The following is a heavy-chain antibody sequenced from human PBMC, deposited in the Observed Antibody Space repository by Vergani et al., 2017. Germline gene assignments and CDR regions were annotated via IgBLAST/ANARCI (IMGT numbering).Heavy chain of an antibody. Sequence: QVQLVQSGAEVKKPGASVKVSCKASGYTFTSYTIHWVRQAPGQRLEWIGWINAGNGNTKYSQNFQGRVTITRDTSASTAYMELSSLRSEGTAVFFCARGTALGAFDIWGQGTMVTVSS. V-gene: IGHV1-3*01. J-gene: IGHJ3*02. CDR2: INAGNGNT. CDR1: GYTFTSYT. CDR3: ARGTALGAFDI. D-gene: IGHD2-21*02.